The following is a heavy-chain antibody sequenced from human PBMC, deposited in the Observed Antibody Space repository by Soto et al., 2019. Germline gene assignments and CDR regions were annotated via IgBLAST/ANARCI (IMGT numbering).Heavy chain of an antibody. D-gene: IGHD3-22*01. CDR2: ISAYNGNT. CDR3: AGDKSGYYDSSGYFDY. V-gene: IGHV1-18*01. J-gene: IGHJ4*02. Sequence: GASVKVSCKASGYTFTSYGISWVRQAPGQGLEWMGWISAYNGNTNYAQKLQGRVTMTTDTSTSTAYMELRSLRSDDTAVYYCAGDKSGYYDSSGYFDYWGQGTLVTVSS. CDR1: GYTFTSYG.